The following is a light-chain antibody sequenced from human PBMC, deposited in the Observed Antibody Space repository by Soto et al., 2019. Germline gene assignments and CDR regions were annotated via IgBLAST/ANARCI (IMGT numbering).Light chain of an antibody. CDR3: SSYAGSNNRYV. V-gene: IGLV2-8*01. Sequence: QSALTQPPSASGSPGQSVTISCTGNSSDGGGYNYVSWYQQHPGKAPKLMIYEVSKRPSGVPDLFSGCKSGNTASLTGSGLQAEDEADYYCSSYAGSNNRYVFGTGTKLTVL. J-gene: IGLJ1*01. CDR1: SSDGGGYNY. CDR2: EVS.